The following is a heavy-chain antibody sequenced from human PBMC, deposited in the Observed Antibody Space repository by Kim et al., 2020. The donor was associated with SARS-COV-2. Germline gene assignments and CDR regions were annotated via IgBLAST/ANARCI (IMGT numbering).Heavy chain of an antibody. D-gene: IGHD3-10*01. Sequence: SETLSLTCNVSGDSITSTSYYWGWIRQPPGKGLEWIGSIYYTGSTHYKPSLKGRVTISVDTSKNQFSLKLNSGIAADSAVYYCARHSPHYYGSGSYYYFYYGMDVWGQGTTVTVSS. V-gene: IGHV4-39*01. J-gene: IGHJ6*02. CDR2: IYYTGST. CDR1: GDSITSTSYY. CDR3: ARHSPHYYGSGSYYYFYYGMDV.